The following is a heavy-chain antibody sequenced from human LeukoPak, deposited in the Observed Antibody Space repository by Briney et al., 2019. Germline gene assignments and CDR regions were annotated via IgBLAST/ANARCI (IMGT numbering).Heavy chain of an antibody. CDR3: ARDRDAGRYFDAFDI. D-gene: IGHD5-24*01. J-gene: IGHJ3*02. CDR1: GYTFTYYY. CDR2: IKRSGGST. V-gene: IGHV1-46*01. Sequence: ASVKVCCTASGYTFTYYYTDWAGRAPGQGLEWMGIIKRSGGSTSYAKKLPGRVTMTRDTSPSPAYMALSRLRSEDTAVYYCARDRDAGRYFDAFDIWGQGSMVTVSS.